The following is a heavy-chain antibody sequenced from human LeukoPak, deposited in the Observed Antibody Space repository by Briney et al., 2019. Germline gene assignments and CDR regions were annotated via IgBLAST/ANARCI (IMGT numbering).Heavy chain of an antibody. D-gene: IGHD3-10*01. CDR1: GGTFSSYA. CDR3: ARDGVGDAFDI. Sequence: ASVKVSCKASGGTFSSYAISWVRQAPGQGLEWMGWINPNSGGTNYAQKFQGWVTMTRDTSISTAYMELSRLRSDDTAVYYCARDGVGDAFDIWGQGTMVTVSS. V-gene: IGHV1-2*04. J-gene: IGHJ3*02. CDR2: INPNSGGT.